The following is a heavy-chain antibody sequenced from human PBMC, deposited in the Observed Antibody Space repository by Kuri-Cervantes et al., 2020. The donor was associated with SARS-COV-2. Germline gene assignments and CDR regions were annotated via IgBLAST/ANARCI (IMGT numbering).Heavy chain of an antibody. CDR1: GGSISSYY. CDR3: ARHIPYYDFWSGYYDAFDI. J-gene: IGHJ3*02. CDR2: IYYSGST. Sequence: SETLSLTCTVSGGSISSYYWSWIRQSPGKGLEWIGYIYYSGSTNYNPSLKSRVTIPVDTSKNQFSLKLSSVTAADTVVYYCARHIPYYDFWSGYYDAFDIWGQGTMVTVSS. V-gene: IGHV4-59*08. D-gene: IGHD3-3*01.